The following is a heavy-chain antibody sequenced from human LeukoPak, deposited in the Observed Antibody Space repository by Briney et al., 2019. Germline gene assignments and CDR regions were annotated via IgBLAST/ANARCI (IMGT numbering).Heavy chain of an antibody. CDR1: GGSISSSSYY. V-gene: IGHV4-39*07. J-gene: IGHJ4*02. Sequence: SETLSLTCTVSGGSISSSSYYWGWIRQPPGKGLEWIGSIYYSGGTYYNPSLKSRVTISVDTSKNQFSLKLSSVTAADTAVYYCARESQRTGRQPVWGQGTLVTVSS. CDR2: IYYSGGT. D-gene: IGHD1-1*01. CDR3: ARESQRTGRQPV.